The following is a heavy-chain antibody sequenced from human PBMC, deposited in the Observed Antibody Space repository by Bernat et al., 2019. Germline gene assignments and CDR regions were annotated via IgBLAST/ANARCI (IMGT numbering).Heavy chain of an antibody. J-gene: IGHJ6*02. CDR1: GGTFSSYT. V-gene: IGHV1-69*09. CDR2: IIPILGIA. CDR3: ARDSFGGSYYYYGMDV. D-gene: IGHD3-16*01. Sequence: VGLGQSGAGVRKPGSSVKVSCKASGGTFSSYTISWVRQAPGQGLEWMGRIIPILGIANYAQKFQGRVTITADKSTSTAYVELSSLRSEDTAVYYCARDSFGGSYYYYGMDVWGQGTTVTVSS.